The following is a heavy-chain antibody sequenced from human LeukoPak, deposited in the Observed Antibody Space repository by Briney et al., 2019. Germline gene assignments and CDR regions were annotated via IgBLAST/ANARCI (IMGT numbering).Heavy chain of an antibody. CDR2: IYHSGST. CDR3: TRHGIECSSTNCYWATVRY. Sequence: KPSETLSLTCAVSAYSISSGYYWAWIRQPPGKGLEGIGSIYHSGSTYYNPSLKSRVTISIDTSKNQFSLKLSFVPAADTAVYYCTRHGIECSSTNCYWATVRYWGQGTLVTVSS. J-gene: IGHJ4*02. V-gene: IGHV4-38-2*01. D-gene: IGHD2-2*01. CDR1: AYSISSGYY.